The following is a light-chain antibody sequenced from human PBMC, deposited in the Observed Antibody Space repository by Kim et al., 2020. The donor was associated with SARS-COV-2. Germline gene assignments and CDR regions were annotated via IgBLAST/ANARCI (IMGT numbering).Light chain of an antibody. V-gene: IGLV2-23*03. CDR2: EGS. CDR1: SSDVGSYNL. Sequence: QPASVSGSPGQSITISCTGTSSDVGSYNLVSWYQQHPGKAPKLMIYEGSKRPSGVSNRFSGSKSGNTASLTISGLQAEDEADYYCCSYAGSSTFVFGTGTKVTVL. CDR3: CSYAGSSTFV. J-gene: IGLJ1*01.